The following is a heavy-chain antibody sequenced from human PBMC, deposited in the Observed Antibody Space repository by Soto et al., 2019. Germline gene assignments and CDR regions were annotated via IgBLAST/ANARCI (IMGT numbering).Heavy chain of an antibody. V-gene: IGHV3-23*01. CDR3: AKASTYEYVWGSFRYFFDH. D-gene: IGHD3-16*02. CDR2: ISGSGDRT. CDR1: GFSFNFFA. Sequence: RRLSCAASGFSFNFFAMSWVRQAPGKGLEWVSGISGSGDRTHYVDSVKGRFTISRDNVKNTLYLQMNSLRAEDTALYYCAKASTYEYVWGSFRYFFDHWGQGALVTVSS. J-gene: IGHJ4*02.